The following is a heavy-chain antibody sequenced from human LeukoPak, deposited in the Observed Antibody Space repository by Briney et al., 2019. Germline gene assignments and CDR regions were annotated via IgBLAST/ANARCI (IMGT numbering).Heavy chain of an antibody. V-gene: IGHV3-23*01. CDR2: ISGSGGST. CDR3: AKDRGPARYCSGGSCYLFDP. J-gene: IGHJ5*02. Sequence: GGSLRLSCAASGFTFSSYAMSWVRQAPGKGLEWVSAISGSGGSTYYADSVKGRFTISRDNSKNTLYLQMNSLRAEDTAVYYCAKDRGPARYCSGGSCYLFDPWGQGTLVTVSS. CDR1: GFTFSSYA. D-gene: IGHD2-15*01.